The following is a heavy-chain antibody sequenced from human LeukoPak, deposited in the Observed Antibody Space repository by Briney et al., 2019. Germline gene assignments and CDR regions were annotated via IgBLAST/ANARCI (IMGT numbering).Heavy chain of an antibody. CDR3: ARVWASSKITMIVVAKFYGMDV. V-gene: IGHV1-18*01. CDR1: GYTFTSYG. J-gene: IGHJ6*02. D-gene: IGHD3-22*01. CDR2: ISAYNGNT. Sequence: ASVKVSCKASGYTFTSYGISWVRQAPGQGLEWMGWISAYNGNTNYAQKLHGRVTMTTDTSTSTAYMELRSLRSDDTAVYYCARVWASSKITMIVVAKFYGMDVWGQGTTVTVSS.